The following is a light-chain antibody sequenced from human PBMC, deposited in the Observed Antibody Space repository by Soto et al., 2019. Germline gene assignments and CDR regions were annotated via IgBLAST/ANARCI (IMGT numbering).Light chain of an antibody. CDR1: SSNIGANYD. J-gene: IGLJ1*01. CDR2: GNS. V-gene: IGLV1-40*01. Sequence: QSAVTQPPSVSGAPGQRVTISCTGSSSNIGANYDVHWYQHLPGAAPKLLIYGNSNRPSGVPDRFSGSKSGTSASLAITGLQAEDEADYYCQSYDSRLSGYVFGTGTKLTVL. CDR3: QSYDSRLSGYV.